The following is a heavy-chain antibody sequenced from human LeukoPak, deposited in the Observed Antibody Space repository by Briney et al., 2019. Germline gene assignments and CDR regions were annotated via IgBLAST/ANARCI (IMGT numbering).Heavy chain of an antibody. D-gene: IGHD2-8*01. Sequence: GGSLRLSCAASGFTFSSYGMHWVRQAPGKGLEWVSGITGGGETTFYADSVKGRLTISRDNHKNTLYLQMNSLRADDTAVYYCARDARLMAFDNWGQGTLVTVSS. CDR1: GFTFSSYG. J-gene: IGHJ4*02. V-gene: IGHV3-23*01. CDR3: ARDARLMAFDN. CDR2: ITGGGETT.